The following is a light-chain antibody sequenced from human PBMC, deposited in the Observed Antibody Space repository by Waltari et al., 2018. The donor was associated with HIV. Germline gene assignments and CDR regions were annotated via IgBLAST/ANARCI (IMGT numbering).Light chain of an antibody. CDR2: RNN. CDR3: AAWDDSLSGRV. V-gene: IGLV1-47*01. CDR1: NSTIGSPY. Sequence: QSVLTQSPPASGTPGQRVPISCSGRNSTIGSPYVYWYQQLPATTPKLLIYRNNQRPAGVPERFSGSRSGTSASLAISGLRSEDEADYYCAAWDDSLSGRVFGGGTKVTVL. J-gene: IGLJ3*02.